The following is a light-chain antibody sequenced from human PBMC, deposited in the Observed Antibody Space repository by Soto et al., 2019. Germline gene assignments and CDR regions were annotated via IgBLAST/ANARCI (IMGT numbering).Light chain of an antibody. CDR3: AAWDASLNGYV. J-gene: IGLJ1*01. CDR2: SYD. V-gene: IGLV1-44*01. CDR1: SSNIGGNT. Sequence: QSVLTQPPSASGTPGQRVTISCSTSSSNIGGNTVNWYQQVPGTAPNLLIYSYDQRPSWVADRFSGSKSGTSAALAISGLQSEDEADYYCAAWDASLNGYVFGTGTKLTVL.